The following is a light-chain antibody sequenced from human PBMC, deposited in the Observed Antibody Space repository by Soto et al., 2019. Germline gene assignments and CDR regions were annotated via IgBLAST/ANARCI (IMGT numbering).Light chain of an antibody. CDR2: GAS. CDR1: QRVSSN. J-gene: IGKJ4*01. V-gene: IGKV3-15*01. CDR3: QQYKNWLALT. Sequence: EIVMTQSPATLSVSPGERAILSCRASQRVSSNLAWYQQKPGQVPRLLIYGASTRAPGIPARFSGSGSGTEFSLTISSPQSEDSAVYYCQQYKNWLALTFGGGTKV.